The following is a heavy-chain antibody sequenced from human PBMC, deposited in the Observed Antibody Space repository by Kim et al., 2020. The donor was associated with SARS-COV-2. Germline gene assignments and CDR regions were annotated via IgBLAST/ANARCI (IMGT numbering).Heavy chain of an antibody. CDR1: GGSFSGYY. V-gene: IGHV4-34*01. CDR2: INHSGST. CDR3: AREGRYCSSTSCYTGNDY. D-gene: IGHD2-2*02. J-gene: IGHJ4*02. Sequence: SETLSLTCAVYGGSFSGYYWSWIRQPPGKGLEWIGEINHSGSTNYNPSLKSRVTISVDTSKNQFSLKLSSVTAADTAVYYCAREGRYCSSTSCYTGNDYWGQGTLVTVSS.